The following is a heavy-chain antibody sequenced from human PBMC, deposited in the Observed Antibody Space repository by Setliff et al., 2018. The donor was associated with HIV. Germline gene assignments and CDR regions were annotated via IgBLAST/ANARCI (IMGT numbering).Heavy chain of an antibody. V-gene: IGHV4-39*02. CDR2: FYYSGTT. J-gene: IGHJ4*02. D-gene: IGHD3-22*01. CDR1: GGSISSSSYY. CDR3: ATDSSGYYSFDY. Sequence: SETLSLTCTVSGGSISSSSYYWGWIRQPPGKGLEWIGSFYYSGTTYYNPSLKSRVTISVDTSKNHFSLSLRSVTAADTAVYYCATDSSGYYSFDYWGQGTLVTVSS.